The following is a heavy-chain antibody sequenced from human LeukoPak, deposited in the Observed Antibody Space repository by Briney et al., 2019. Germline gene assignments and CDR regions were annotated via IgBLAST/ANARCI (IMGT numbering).Heavy chain of an antibody. V-gene: IGHV1-46*01. D-gene: IGHD2-21*02. J-gene: IGHJ3*02. Sequence: ASVKVSCKASGYTFTSYYMHWVRQAPGQGLEGMGIINPSGGSTSYAQKCQGRVTMTRDTSTSTVYMELSSLTSEDTAVYYCARSGNHIVVVTATLDAFDIWGQGTMVTVSS. CDR2: INPSGGST. CDR1: GYTFTSYY. CDR3: ARSGNHIVVVTATLDAFDI.